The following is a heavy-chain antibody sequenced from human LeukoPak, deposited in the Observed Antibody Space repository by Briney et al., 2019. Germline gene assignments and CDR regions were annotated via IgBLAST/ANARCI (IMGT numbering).Heavy chain of an antibody. J-gene: IGHJ4*02. Sequence: GGSLRLSCAASGFTFSSYAMHWVRQAPGKGLEWVAVISYDGSNKYYADSVKGRFTISRDNAKNSLYLQMNSLRVGDTAIYYCARLNSGWGIPDYWGQGILVAVSS. CDR3: ARLNSGWGIPDY. V-gene: IGHV3-30*14. CDR2: ISYDGSNK. D-gene: IGHD6-25*01. CDR1: GFTFSSYA.